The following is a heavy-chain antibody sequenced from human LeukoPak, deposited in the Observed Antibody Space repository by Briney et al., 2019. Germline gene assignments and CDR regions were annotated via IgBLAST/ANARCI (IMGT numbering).Heavy chain of an antibody. D-gene: IGHD2/OR15-2a*01. CDR1: GFTFSNDW. CDR2: INTDGSTT. CDR3: ARSRGGFYHY. J-gene: IGHJ4*02. Sequence: GWGLRLSCAASGFTFSNDWVHWVRQAAGKGLVLVSLINTDGSTTTYADSVKSRFTISRDNAKNTLYLQMNSLRVEDTAVYYCARSRGGFYHYWGQGTLVTVSS. V-gene: IGHV3-74*01.